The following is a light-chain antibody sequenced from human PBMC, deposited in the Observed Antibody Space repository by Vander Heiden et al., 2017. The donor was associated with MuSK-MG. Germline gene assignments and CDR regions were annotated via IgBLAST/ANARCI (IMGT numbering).Light chain of an antibody. CDR2: AAS. V-gene: IGKV1-39*01. J-gene: IGKJ4*01. CDR3: QQSYSTIT. Sequence: DIQMTQSPSSLSASVGDRVTITCRASQSISSYLNWYQQKPGKAPKLLIYAASSLQSGVPSRFSGSGSGTDFTLTSSRLQPEDFANYYCQQSYSTITFGGGTKVEIK. CDR1: QSISSY.